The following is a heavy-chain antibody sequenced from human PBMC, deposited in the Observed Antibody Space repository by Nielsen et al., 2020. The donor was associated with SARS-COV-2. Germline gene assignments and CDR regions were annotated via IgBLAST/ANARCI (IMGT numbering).Heavy chain of an antibody. CDR2: ISFDGSDE. Sequence: SLKISCAASGFPFSSFAMHWVRQAPGKGLEGVAVISFDGSDEYSADSVKGRFTISRDNAKNTLYLQMTSLRTEDTAVYYCAREDSWELLRTYDALDIWGQGTMVSVSS. D-gene: IGHD1-26*01. V-gene: IGHV3-30-3*01. J-gene: IGHJ3*02. CDR3: AREDSWELLRTYDALDI. CDR1: GFPFSSFA.